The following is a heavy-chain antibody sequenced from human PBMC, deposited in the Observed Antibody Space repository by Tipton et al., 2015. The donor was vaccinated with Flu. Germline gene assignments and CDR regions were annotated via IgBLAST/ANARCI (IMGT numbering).Heavy chain of an antibody. V-gene: IGHV3-66*02. CDR3: ARRRGYGDYPD. Sequence: SLRLSCAASGFTVSSNYMSWVRQAPGKGLGWVSVIYSGGSTYYADSVKGRFTISRDNSKNTLYLQMNSLRAEDTAVYYCARRRGYGDYPDWGQGTLVTVSS. J-gene: IGHJ4*02. D-gene: IGHD4-17*01. CDR1: GFTVSSNY. CDR2: IYSGGST.